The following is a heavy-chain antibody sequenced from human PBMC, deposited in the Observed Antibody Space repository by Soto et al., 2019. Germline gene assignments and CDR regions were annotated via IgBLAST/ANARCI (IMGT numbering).Heavy chain of an antibody. CDR3: ARARLRFLEWLYSFDY. V-gene: IGHV1-2*04. CDR2: INPNSGGT. Sequence: ASVKVSCKASGYTFTGYYMHWVRQAPGQGLEWMGWINPNSGGTNYAQKFQGWVTMTRDTSISTAYMELSRMRSDDTAVYYCARARLRFLEWLYSFDYWGQGTMVTVSS. CDR1: GYTFTGYY. J-gene: IGHJ4*02. D-gene: IGHD3-3*01.